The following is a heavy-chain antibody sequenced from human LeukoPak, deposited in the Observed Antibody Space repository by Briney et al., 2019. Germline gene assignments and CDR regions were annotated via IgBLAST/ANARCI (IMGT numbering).Heavy chain of an antibody. CDR1: GYTFINHW. V-gene: IGHV1-46*01. CDR3: ARDGPGDY. CDR2: INPTGTTT. Sequence: GASVKVSCKASGYTFINHWMHWVRQAPGQGLEWVALINPTGTTTLYAQKFQGRITLTRDMSATTDYMELSSLRSEDTAVYYCARDGPGDYWGQGTLVTVSS. D-gene: IGHD7-27*01. J-gene: IGHJ4*02.